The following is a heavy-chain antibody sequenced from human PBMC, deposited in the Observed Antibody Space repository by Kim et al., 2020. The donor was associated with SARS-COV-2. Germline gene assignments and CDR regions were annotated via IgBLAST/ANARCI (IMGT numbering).Heavy chain of an antibody. J-gene: IGHJ4*02. D-gene: IGHD6-13*01. V-gene: IGHV1-46*01. CDR3: ARDSSSSWGFDY. Sequence: YAQKFHGGVTMTRDTSTSTVYMELSRLRSEDTAVYYCARDSSSSWGFDYWGQGTLVTVSS.